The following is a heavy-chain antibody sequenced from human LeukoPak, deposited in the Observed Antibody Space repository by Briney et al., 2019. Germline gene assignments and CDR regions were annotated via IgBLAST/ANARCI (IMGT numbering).Heavy chain of an antibody. Sequence: GESLQISCKGSGYSFTSYWIGWVRQLPGKGLEWMGIIYPGDSDTRYSPSFQGQVTISADKSIRTAYLQWSSLKASDTAMYYCARRPIAAAGTYYFDYWGQGTLVTVSS. V-gene: IGHV5-51*01. J-gene: IGHJ4*02. CDR3: ARRPIAAAGTYYFDY. CDR1: GYSFTSYW. D-gene: IGHD6-13*01. CDR2: IYPGDSDT.